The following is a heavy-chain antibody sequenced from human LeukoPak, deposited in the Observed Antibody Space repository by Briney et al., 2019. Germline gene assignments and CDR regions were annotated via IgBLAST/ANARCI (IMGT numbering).Heavy chain of an antibody. Sequence: SETLSLTCAVYGGSFSGYYWSWVSQPPGKGREWMGYIYYSGSTNYNPSLKSRLTISVDTSKNQFSLKLSSVTAADTAVYYCARDGGTSSWYITWGQGTLVTVSS. J-gene: IGHJ5*02. CDR3: ARDGGTSSWYIT. V-gene: IGHV4-59*01. CDR2: IYYSGST. D-gene: IGHD6-13*01. CDR1: GGSFSGYY.